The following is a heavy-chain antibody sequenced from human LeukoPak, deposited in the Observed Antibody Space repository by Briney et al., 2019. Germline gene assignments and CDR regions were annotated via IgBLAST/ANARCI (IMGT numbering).Heavy chain of an antibody. D-gene: IGHD2-2*01. CDR3: ATVVPAANDAFDI. Sequence: ASVKVSCKVSGYTLTELSMHWVRKPPGKGLKWREGFDPEDGETIYAQKFQGRVTMTEDTSTDTAYMELSSLRSEDTAVYYCATVVPAANDAFDIWGQGTMVTVSS. J-gene: IGHJ3*02. CDR1: GYTLTELS. CDR2: FDPEDGET. V-gene: IGHV1-24*01.